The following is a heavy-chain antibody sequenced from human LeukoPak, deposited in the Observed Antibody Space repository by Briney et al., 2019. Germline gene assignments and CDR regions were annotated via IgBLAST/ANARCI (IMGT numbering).Heavy chain of an antibody. CDR1: GGSISSGGYY. J-gene: IGHJ5*02. D-gene: IGHD5-12*01. Sequence: SETLSLTCTVSGGSISSGGYYWSWIRQHPGKGLEWIGYINYSGSTYYNPSLKSRVTISVDTSKNQFSLKLSSVTAADTAVYYCARARLRVNWFDPWGQGTLVTVSS. CDR3: ARARLRVNWFDP. CDR2: INYSGST. V-gene: IGHV4-31*03.